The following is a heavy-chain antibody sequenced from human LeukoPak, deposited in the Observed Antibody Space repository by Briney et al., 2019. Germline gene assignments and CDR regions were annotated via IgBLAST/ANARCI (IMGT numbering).Heavy chain of an antibody. V-gene: IGHV3-33*01. Sequence: GGSLRLSCVASGFTFTTYGMHGVRQAPGKGLEWVAVIWYDGSNKYYADSVKGRFTISRDNSKNTLYLQMHSLRAEDTAVYYCARARPRDYYDSSGQFDYWGQGTLVTVSS. CDR3: ARARPRDYYDSSGQFDY. CDR1: GFTFTTYG. CDR2: IWYDGSNK. D-gene: IGHD3-22*01. J-gene: IGHJ4*02.